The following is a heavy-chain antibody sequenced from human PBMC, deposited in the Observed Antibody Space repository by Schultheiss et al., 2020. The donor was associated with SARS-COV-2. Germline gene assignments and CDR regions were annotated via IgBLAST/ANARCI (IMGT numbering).Heavy chain of an antibody. CDR2: IYYSGST. CDR3: ARAPYSGYDFYYYYGMDV. CDR1: GGSISSYY. J-gene: IGHJ6*02. V-gene: IGHV4-59*12. Sequence: SQTLSLTCTVSGGSISSYYWSWIRQPPGKGLEWIGYIYYSGSTNYNPSLKSRVTISVDRSKNQFSLKLSSVTAADTAVYYCARAPYSGYDFYYYYGMDVWGQGTTVTVSS. D-gene: IGHD5-12*01.